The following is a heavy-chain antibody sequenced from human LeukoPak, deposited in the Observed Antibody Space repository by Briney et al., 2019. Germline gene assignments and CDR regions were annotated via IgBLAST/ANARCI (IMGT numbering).Heavy chain of an antibody. V-gene: IGHV1-2*02. CDR1: GYTYTGYY. D-gene: IGHD6-19*01. CDR3: ARENNSGWYRKAAFDY. J-gene: IGHJ4*02. Sequence: ASVKVCCKASGYTYTGYYIHWVRQAPGQGHEWMGWINPNGGGTNYAQKFQGRVTLTRDTSISTAYMEVNSLESDDTAVYYCARENNSGWYRKAAFDYWGQGTLVTVTS. CDR2: INPNGGGT.